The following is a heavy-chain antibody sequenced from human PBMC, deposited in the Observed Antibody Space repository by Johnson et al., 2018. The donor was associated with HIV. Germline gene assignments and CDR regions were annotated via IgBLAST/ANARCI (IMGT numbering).Heavy chain of an antibody. Sequence: QVQLVESGGGVVQPGRSLRLSCAASGFTFSSYAMHWVRQAPGKGLEWVAVISYDGSNKYYADSVKGRFTISRDNSKNTLYLQMNSLRAEDTAVYYCARSPETGDRLWRAFDIWGHGTMVTVSS. CDR1: GFTFSSYA. CDR2: ISYDGSNK. D-gene: IGHD4-17*01. J-gene: IGHJ3*02. V-gene: IGHV3-30-3*01. CDR3: ARSPETGDRLWRAFDI.